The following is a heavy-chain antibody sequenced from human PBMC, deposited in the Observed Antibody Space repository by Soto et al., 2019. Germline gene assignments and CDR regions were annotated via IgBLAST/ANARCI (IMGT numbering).Heavy chain of an antibody. J-gene: IGHJ6*02. Sequence: EVPLVESGGGLVQRGESLRLSCAASGFALSSYSMNWVRQAPGKGLEWVTYISAAANTIYYADSVKGRFTISRDNAKNSLYLQLNSLRDEETAVYFCARGFDLQYGLDVWGQGTTVTVSS. CDR1: GFALSSYS. V-gene: IGHV3-48*02. D-gene: IGHD3-10*01. CDR3: ARGFDLQYGLDV. CDR2: ISAAANTI.